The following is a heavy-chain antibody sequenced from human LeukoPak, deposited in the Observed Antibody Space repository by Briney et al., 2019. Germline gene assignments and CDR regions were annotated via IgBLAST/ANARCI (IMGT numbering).Heavy chain of an antibody. CDR2: IYYSGST. CDR1: GGSISSYF. CDR3: AREVVGSSGWYGGGGNWFDP. V-gene: IGHV4-59*01. J-gene: IGHJ5*02. D-gene: IGHD6-19*01. Sequence: SETLSLTCTVSGGSISSYFWSWIRQPPGRGLEWMGYIYYSGSTNYNPSVKSRVTISVDTSKNQFSLKLSSVTAADTAGCYCAREVVGSSGWYGGGGNWFDPWGQGTVVTVSA.